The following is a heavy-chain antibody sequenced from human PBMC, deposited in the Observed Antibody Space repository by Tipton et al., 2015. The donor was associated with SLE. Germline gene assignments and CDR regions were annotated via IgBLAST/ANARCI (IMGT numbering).Heavy chain of an antibody. CDR3: AKDSASGSSGYYYYFDY. V-gene: IGHV3-9*01. Sequence: SLRLSCAASGFTFSSYAMNWVRQAPGKGLEWVSGISWNSGSIGYADSVKGRFTISRDNAKNSLYLQMNSLRAEDTALYYCAKDSASGSSGYYYYFDYWGQGTLVTVSS. J-gene: IGHJ4*02. CDR2: ISWNSGSI. D-gene: IGHD3-22*01. CDR1: GFTFSSYA.